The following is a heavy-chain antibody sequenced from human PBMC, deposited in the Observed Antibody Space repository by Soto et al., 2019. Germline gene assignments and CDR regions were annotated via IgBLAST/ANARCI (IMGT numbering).Heavy chain of an antibody. CDR2: IRRRRYGATT. V-gene: IGHV3-49*04. CDR3: IRARLRGSGASCNSADA. D-gene: IGHD2-15*01. J-gene: IGHJ5*02. Sequence: PGGCLRLSCAPSAFTLHDHGISWVRQPPGKGLDWVGFIRRRRYGATTGNAASVKRRFFTSRDDPKSIACLQMNNRTPEDTPVPYCIRARLRGSGASCNSADAWGKGTRVTV. CDR1: AFTLHDHG.